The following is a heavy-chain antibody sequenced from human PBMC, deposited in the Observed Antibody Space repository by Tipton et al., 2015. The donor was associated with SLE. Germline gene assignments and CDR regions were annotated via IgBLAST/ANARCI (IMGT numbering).Heavy chain of an antibody. D-gene: IGHD3-22*01. CDR3: ARALHDYYDSSGYYYWFDP. CDR1: GGSISSHY. CDR2: IYYSGST. V-gene: IGHV4-59*11. J-gene: IGHJ5*02. Sequence: TLSLTCTVSGGSISSHYWSWIRQPPGKGLEWIGYIYYSGSTNYNPSLKSRVTISVDTSKNQFSLKLSSVTAADTAVYYCARALHDYYDSSGYYYWFDPWGQGTLVTVSS.